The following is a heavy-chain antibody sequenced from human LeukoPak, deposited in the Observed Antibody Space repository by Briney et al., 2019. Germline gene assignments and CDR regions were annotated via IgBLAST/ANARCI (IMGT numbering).Heavy chain of an antibody. J-gene: IGHJ4*02. D-gene: IGHD4-11*01. CDR3: ATYDYSNYAIDY. Sequence: SETLSLTCTVSGGSISSYYWSWIRQPAGKGLEWIGRIYTSGSTNYNPSLKSRVTISVDTSKNQFSLKLSSVTAADTAVYYCATYDYSNYAIDYWGQGTLVTVSS. V-gene: IGHV4-4*07. CDR1: GGSISSYY. CDR2: IYTSGST.